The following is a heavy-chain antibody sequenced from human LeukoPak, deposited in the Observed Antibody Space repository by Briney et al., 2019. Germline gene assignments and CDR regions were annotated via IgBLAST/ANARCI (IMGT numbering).Heavy chain of an antibody. D-gene: IGHD6-6*01. V-gene: IGHV3-66*02. CDR1: GFTVSSNY. J-gene: IGHJ5*02. Sequence: GGSLRLSCAASGFTVSSNYMSWVCQAPGKGLEWVSVIYSGGSTYYADSVKARFTISRDNSKNTLYLQMNSLRAEDTAVYYCAGSYSSSSYWFDPWGQGTLVTVSS. CDR3: AGSYSSSSYWFDP. CDR2: IYSGGST.